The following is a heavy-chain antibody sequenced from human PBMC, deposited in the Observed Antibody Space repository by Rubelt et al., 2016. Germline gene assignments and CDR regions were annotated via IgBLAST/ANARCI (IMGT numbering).Heavy chain of an antibody. D-gene: IGHD5-18*01. CDR2: IYYSGTT. J-gene: IGHJ4*02. V-gene: IGHV4-39*01. CDR1: GDSISGSSFY. CDR3: ARGLQAVTG. Sequence: QLQLQESGSGLVKPSETLSLTCTVSGDSISGSSFYWGWIRQPPGKGLEWIGSIYYSGTTYYNPSLKSRVTISVDTSKNQFSLKLNSATAAETAVYYCARGLQAVTGWGQGALVTVSS.